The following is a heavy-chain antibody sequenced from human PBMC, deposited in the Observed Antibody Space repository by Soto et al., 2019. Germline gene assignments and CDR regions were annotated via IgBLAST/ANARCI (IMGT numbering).Heavy chain of an antibody. CDR3: ARGLYDSGSFYFDF. J-gene: IGHJ4*02. Sequence: EVQLVESGGGLSQPGGSLRLSCAASGFNFIRKYMIWVRQAPGKGLEWVSILYSGGTTYYAHSVKGRFTISRDTSENTLYLQMNSLRAEDTAVYYCARGLYDSGSFYFDFWGQGTLVTVSS. V-gene: IGHV3-53*01. CDR2: LYSGGTT. D-gene: IGHD3-10*01. CDR1: GFNFIRKY.